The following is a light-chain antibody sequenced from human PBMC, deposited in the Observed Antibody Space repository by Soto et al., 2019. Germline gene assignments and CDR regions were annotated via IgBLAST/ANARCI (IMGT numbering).Light chain of an antibody. Sequence: DLQMNQSPSTLSASVGDRVTITCRASQSICVWLAWYQQKPGTAPKLLIYKTSTLDSGVPLRFSGSGSGTEFTLTISSLQPDDFATYYCQQYINYFRTFGQGTKVDIK. CDR2: KTS. CDR1: QSICVW. CDR3: QQYINYFRT. J-gene: IGKJ1*01. V-gene: IGKV1-5*03.